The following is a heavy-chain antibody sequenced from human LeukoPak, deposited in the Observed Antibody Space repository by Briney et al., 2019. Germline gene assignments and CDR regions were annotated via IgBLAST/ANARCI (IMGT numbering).Heavy chain of an antibody. Sequence: GRSLRLSCAASGFTFDDYAMHWVRQAPGKGLEWVSGISWNSGSIGYADSVKGRCTISRDNAKNSLYLRMNSLRAEDTALYYCAKSLSRYCSGGSRYLGFDYWGQGTLVTVSS. D-gene: IGHD2-15*01. V-gene: IGHV3-9*01. J-gene: IGHJ4*02. CDR1: GFTFDDYA. CDR2: ISWNSGSI. CDR3: AKSLSRYCSGGSRYLGFDY.